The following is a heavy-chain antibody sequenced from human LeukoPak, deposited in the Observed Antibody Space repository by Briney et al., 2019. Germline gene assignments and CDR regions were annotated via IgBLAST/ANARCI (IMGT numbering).Heavy chain of an antibody. CDR1: GFTFSSYW. V-gene: IGHV3-74*01. Sequence: GGSLRLSCAASGFTFSSYWMHWVRQAPGKGLVWVSRINSDGSSTSYADSVKGRFTISRDNAKNTLYLQMNRLRAEDTAVYYCARERRRDGYTGAFDIWGQGTMVTVSS. CDR2: INSDGSST. J-gene: IGHJ3*02. CDR3: ARERRRDGYTGAFDI. D-gene: IGHD5-24*01.